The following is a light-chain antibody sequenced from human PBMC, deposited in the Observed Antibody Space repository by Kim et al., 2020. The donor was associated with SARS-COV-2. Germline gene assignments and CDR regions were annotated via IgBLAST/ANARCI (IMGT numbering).Light chain of an antibody. V-gene: IGKV1-27*01. J-gene: IGKJ1*01. Sequence: AAVGDGVSISCRASQGISSYLAWYQQKPGEPPKLLIYAATTLQFGVSTRFSGSGSGTDFTLTISDLQPEDVATYYCQKYNTAPWTFGHGTKVDIK. CDR3: QKYNTAPWT. CDR1: QGISSY. CDR2: AAT.